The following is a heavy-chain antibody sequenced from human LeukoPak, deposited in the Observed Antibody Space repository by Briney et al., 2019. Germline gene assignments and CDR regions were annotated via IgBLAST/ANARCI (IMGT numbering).Heavy chain of an antibody. Sequence: SETLSLTCTVSGYSISSGYYWGWIRQPPGKGLEWIGSIYHSGSTYYNPSLKSRVTISVDTSQNQFSLKLSSVTAADTAVYYCARATVAAAAPGGYWGQGTLVTVSS. D-gene: IGHD6-13*01. J-gene: IGHJ4*02. CDR3: ARATVAAAAPGGY. V-gene: IGHV4-38-2*02. CDR2: IYHSGST. CDR1: GYSISSGYY.